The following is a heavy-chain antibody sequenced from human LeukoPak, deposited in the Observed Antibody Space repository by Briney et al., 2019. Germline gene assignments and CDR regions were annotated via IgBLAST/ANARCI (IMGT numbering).Heavy chain of an antibody. CDR2: IYYSGST. CDR3: ARHQAFRNDAFDI. Sequence: PSETLSLTCTVSGGSISSYYWSWIRQPPRKGLEWIGYIYYSGSTNYNPSLKSRVTISVDTSKNQFSLKLSSVTAADTAVYYCARHQAFRNDAFDIWGQGTMVTVSS. CDR1: GGSISSYY. V-gene: IGHV4-59*08. D-gene: IGHD1-14*01. J-gene: IGHJ3*02.